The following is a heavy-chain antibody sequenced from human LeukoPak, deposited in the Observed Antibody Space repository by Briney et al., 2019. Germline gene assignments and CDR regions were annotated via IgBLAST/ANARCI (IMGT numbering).Heavy chain of an antibody. Sequence: SETLSLTCTVSGGSISSYYWSWIRQPPGKGLEWIGYIYYSGSTNYNPSLKSRVTISVDTSKNQFSLKLSSVTAADTAVYYCARAPLSSGYYGVDYWGQGTLVTVSS. V-gene: IGHV4-59*12. CDR1: GGSISSYY. CDR3: ARAPLSSGYYGVDY. CDR2: IYYSGST. D-gene: IGHD3-22*01. J-gene: IGHJ4*02.